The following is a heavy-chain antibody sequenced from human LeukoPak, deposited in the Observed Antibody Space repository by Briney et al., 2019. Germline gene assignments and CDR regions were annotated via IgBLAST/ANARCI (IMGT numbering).Heavy chain of an antibody. V-gene: IGHV3-15*01. CDR3: ARAGGDSSSWYGGDY. CDR2: IQSKSDGGTT. D-gene: IGHD6-13*01. CDR1: GFTFTNAW. Sequence: PGGSLRLSCAASGFTFTNAWMSWVRQVPGKGLEWVGRIQSKSDGGTTEYAAPVKGRFTISRDDSKNTLYLQMNSLRAEDTAVYYCARAGGDSSSWYGGDYWGQGTLVTASS. J-gene: IGHJ4*02.